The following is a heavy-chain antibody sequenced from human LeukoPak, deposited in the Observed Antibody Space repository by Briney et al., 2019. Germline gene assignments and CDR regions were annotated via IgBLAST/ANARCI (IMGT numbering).Heavy chain of an antibody. J-gene: IGHJ3*02. CDR3: ARDNFYNSGGGMEDGFDI. CDR2: IYTSGST. V-gene: IGHV4-4*07. CDR1: GGSISSYY. D-gene: IGHD3-10*01. Sequence: SETLSLTCTVSGGSISSYYWSWIRQPAGKGLEWIGRIYTSGSTNYNPSLKSRVTMSVDTSKNQFSLKLSSVTAADTAVYYCARDNFYNSGGGMEDGFDIWGQGTMVTVSS.